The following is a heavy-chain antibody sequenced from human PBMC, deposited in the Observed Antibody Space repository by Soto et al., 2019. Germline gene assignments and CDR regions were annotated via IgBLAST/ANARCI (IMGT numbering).Heavy chain of an antibody. CDR3: ATDGI. Sequence: ASVKVSCKASGYTFTSVPISWVRQAPGQGLEWMGWITAYNGNTKYAQKFQGRVTLTTDTSTNTAYIELRSLRADGTAVYYCATDGIWGQGTMVTVSS. J-gene: IGHJ3*02. CDR2: ITAYNGNT. CDR1: GYTFTSVP. V-gene: IGHV1-18*01.